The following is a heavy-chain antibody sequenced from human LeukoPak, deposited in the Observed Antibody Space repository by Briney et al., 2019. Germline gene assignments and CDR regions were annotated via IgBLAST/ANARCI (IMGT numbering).Heavy chain of an antibody. D-gene: IGHD2-15*01. CDR2: INPSGGST. V-gene: IGHV1-46*01. J-gene: IGHJ4*02. CDR3: ARDRGRDDCSGGSCYPRLTGRKGDYFDY. CDR1: GYTFTSYY. Sequence: ASVKVSCKASGYTFTSYYMHWVRQAPGQGLEWMGIINPSGGSTSYAQKFQGRVTMTRDMSTSTVYMELSSLRSEDTAVYYCARDRGRDDCSGGSCYPRLTGRKGDYFDYWGQGTLVTVSS.